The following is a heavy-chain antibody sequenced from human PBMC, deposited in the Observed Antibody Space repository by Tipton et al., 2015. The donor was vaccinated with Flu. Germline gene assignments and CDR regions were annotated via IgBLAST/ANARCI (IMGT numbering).Heavy chain of an antibody. J-gene: IGHJ4*02. Sequence: SLRLSCAASGFTFSNAWMSWVRQAPGKGLEWVGRIKSKTDGGTTDYAAPVKGRFTISRDDSKNTLYLQMNSLKTEDTAVYYCTTLYSGYDLGDYWGQGTLVTVSS. CDR3: TTLYSGYDLGDY. D-gene: IGHD5-12*01. CDR1: GFTFSNAW. V-gene: IGHV3-15*01. CDR2: IKSKTDGGTT.